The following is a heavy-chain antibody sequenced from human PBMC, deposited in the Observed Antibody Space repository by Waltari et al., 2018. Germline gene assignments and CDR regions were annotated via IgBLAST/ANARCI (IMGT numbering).Heavy chain of an antibody. D-gene: IGHD5-12*01. CDR1: GGTFSSYA. CDR3: AARDGYNYPHYYYYYMDV. V-gene: IGHV1-69*10. J-gene: IGHJ6*03. CDR2: IIPILGIA. Sequence: QVQLVQSGAEVKKPGSSVKVSCKASGGTFSSYAISWVRQAPGQGLEWMGGIIPILGIANNAQKFQGRVTITADKSTSTAYMELSSLRSEDTAVYYCAARDGYNYPHYYYYYMDVWGKGTTVTVSS.